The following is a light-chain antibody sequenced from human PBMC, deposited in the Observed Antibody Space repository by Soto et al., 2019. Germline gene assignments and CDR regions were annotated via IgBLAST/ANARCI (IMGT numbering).Light chain of an antibody. CDR1: QSVLYSSNNKNY. V-gene: IGKV4-1*01. CDR3: QQYYSTPPT. CDR2: WAS. Sequence: IVITSSPDSLALYIGERATINCKSSQSVLYSSNNKNYLAWYQQKPGQPPKLLIYWASTRESGVPDRFSGSGSGTDFTLTISSLQAEDVAVYYCQQYYSTPPTFGGGTKVDIK. J-gene: IGKJ4*01.